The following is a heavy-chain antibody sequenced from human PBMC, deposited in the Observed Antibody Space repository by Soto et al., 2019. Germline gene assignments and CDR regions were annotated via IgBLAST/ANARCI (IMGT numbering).Heavy chain of an antibody. CDR1: GFTFSSYA. J-gene: IGHJ3*02. CDR3: ARDIGGYNPYDAFDI. V-gene: IGHV3-30-3*01. Sequence: QVQLVESGGGVVQPGRSLRLSCAASGFTFSSYAMHWVRQAPGKGLEWVAVISYDGSNKYYADSVKGRFTISRDNSENTLYLQMNSLRAEDTAVYYCARDIGGYNPYDAFDIWGQGTMVTVSS. CDR2: ISYDGSNK. D-gene: IGHD5-12*01.